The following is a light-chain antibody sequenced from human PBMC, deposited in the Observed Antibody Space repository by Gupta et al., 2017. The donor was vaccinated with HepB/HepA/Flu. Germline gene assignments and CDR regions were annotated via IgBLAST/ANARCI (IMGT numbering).Light chain of an antibody. V-gene: IGKV3-11*01. J-gene: IGKJ5*01. CDR3: RQRDWGFT. Sequence: EIVLTQSPATLSLSPGERATLSCRVSETVSTYLAWYQQKPGKAPRLLRYDASKRATGIPARFNGSGSGTDGTLTIRSIVPEDVAVYSCRQRDWGFTLGQGTRL. CDR1: ETVSTY. CDR2: DAS.